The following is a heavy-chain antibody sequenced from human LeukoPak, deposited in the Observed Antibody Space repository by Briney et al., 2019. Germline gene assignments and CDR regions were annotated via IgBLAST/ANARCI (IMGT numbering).Heavy chain of an antibody. J-gene: IGHJ4*02. D-gene: IGHD3-10*01. CDR2: INWNGGST. CDR3: ARTVSMVHHYFDY. V-gene: IGHV3-20*04. CDR1: GFTFDDYG. Sequence: PGGSLSLSCAASGFTFDDYGMSWVRQAPGKGLEWVSGINWNGGSTASADSVKGRFTISRDNAKHTLYLQMNSLRAEDTALYYCARTVSMVHHYFDYWGQGTLVTVSS.